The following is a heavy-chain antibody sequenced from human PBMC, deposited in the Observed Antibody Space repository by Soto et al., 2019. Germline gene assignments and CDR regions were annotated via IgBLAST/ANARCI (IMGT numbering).Heavy chain of an antibody. Sequence: QVQLVESGGGVVQPEKSLRLSCAASGLTFSSHGMHWVRQAPGKGLAWVAVISFDGTNKYYADSVKGRFTISRDNSKNTLYLQMNSLRAEDTAVYYCASRVPHGTYGAPYFQHWGQGTLVTVS. J-gene: IGHJ1*01. V-gene: IGHV3-30*03. D-gene: IGHD1-26*01. CDR2: ISFDGTNK. CDR1: GLTFSSHG. CDR3: ASRVPHGTYGAPYFQH.